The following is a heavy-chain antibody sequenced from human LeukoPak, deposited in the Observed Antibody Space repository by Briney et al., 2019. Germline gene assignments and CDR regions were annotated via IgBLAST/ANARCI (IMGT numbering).Heavy chain of an antibody. J-gene: IGHJ5*02. V-gene: IGHV4-31*03. CDR2: IYYSGST. CDR3: ARGGDIVVVPAALVWFDP. Sequence: SETLSLTCTVSGGSISSGGYYWSWIRQHPGKGLEWIGYIYYSGSTYYNPSLKSRDTISVDTSKNQFSLKLSSVTAADTAVYYCARGGDIVVVPAALVWFDPWGQGTLVTVSS. CDR1: GGSISSGGYY. D-gene: IGHD2-2*01.